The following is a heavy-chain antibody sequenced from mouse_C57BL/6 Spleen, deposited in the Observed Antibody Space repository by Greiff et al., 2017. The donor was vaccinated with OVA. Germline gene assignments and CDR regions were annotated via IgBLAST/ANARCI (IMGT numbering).Heavy chain of an antibody. V-gene: IGHV5-6*01. D-gene: IGHD2-5*01. CDR1: GFTFSSYG. CDR2: ISSGGSYT. CDR3: ARHEDSNFFAY. Sequence: EVQVVESGGDLVKPGGSLKLSCAASGFTFSSYGMSWVRQTPDKRLEWVATISSGGSYTYYPDSVKGRFTISRDNAKNTLYLQMSSLKSEDTAMYYCARHEDSNFFAYWGQGTLVTVSA. J-gene: IGHJ3*01.